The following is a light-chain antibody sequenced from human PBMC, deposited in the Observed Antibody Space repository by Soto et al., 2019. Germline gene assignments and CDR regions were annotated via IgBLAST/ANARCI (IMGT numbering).Light chain of an antibody. V-gene: IGLV2-23*01. CDR2: EDN. CDR1: SSDGGSYNL. Sequence: QSVLTQPASVSGSPGQSITISCTGTSSDGGSYNLVSWYQHHPGKAPKFIIYEDNKRPSGVSNRFSGSKSGNTASLTISGLQAEDEADYYCCAFVRSNALLFGGGTKLTVL. CDR3: CAFVRSNALL. J-gene: IGLJ2*01.